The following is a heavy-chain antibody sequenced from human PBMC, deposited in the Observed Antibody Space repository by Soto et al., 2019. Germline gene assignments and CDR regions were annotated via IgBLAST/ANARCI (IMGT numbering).Heavy chain of an antibody. Sequence: VSLLLSSVASGFTVTNSRMTWVRQAPGKGLEWVASIKEDGSEKSYVDSVKGRFTISRDSAKNSLYLQMNGLRAEDTATYYCARYFAMDVWGQGTTVTGSS. CDR3: ARYFAMDV. CDR1: GFTVTNSR. J-gene: IGHJ6*02. CDR2: IKEDGSEK. V-gene: IGHV3-7*03.